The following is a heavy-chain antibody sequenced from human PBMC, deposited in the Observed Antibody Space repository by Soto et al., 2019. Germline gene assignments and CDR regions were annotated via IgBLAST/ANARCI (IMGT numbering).Heavy chain of an antibody. D-gene: IGHD3-3*01. J-gene: IGHJ4*02. Sequence: QPGGSLRLSCAASGFTFSSYAMSWVRQAPGKGLEWVSAISGSGGSTYYADSVKGRFTISRDNSKNTLYLQMNSLRAEDTAVYYCAKDIDYDFWSGYSLDYWGQGTLVTVSS. V-gene: IGHV3-23*01. CDR2: ISGSGGST. CDR1: GFTFSSYA. CDR3: AKDIDYDFWSGYSLDY.